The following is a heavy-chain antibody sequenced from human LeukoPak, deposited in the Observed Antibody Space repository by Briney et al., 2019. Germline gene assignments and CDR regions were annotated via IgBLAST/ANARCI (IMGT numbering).Heavy chain of an antibody. CDR1: GYSLRSGYY. J-gene: IGHJ3*02. Sequence: SETLSLTCTVSGYSLRSGYYWGWIRQPPGKGLDWIGRIYHSGSTYYNPSLKSRVTISVDTSKNQFSLKLSSVTAADTAVYYCARPLYYYDSSGRNDAFDIWGQGTMVTVSS. V-gene: IGHV4-38-2*02. CDR3: ARPLYYYDSSGRNDAFDI. CDR2: IYHSGST. D-gene: IGHD3-22*01.